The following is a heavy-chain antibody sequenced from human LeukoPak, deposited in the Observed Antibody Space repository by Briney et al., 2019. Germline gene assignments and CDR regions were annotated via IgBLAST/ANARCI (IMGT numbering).Heavy chain of an antibody. CDR1: DFTVSSNS. V-gene: IGHV3-53*01. J-gene: IGHJ4*02. D-gene: IGHD1-26*01. CDR3: ATESYVAT. CDR2: TYSSGSI. Sequence: QPGGSLRLSCAASDFTVSSNSMSWVRQAPGKGLEWVSVTYSSGSIHYADSVKRRFTISRDSSKNTLYLQMNSLRAEDTAVYYWATESYVATWGQGTLVTVSS.